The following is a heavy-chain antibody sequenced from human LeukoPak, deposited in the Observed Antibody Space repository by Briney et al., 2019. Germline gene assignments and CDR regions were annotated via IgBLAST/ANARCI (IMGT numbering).Heavy chain of an antibody. CDR3: AARFCSGGSCYYDD. Sequence: SETLSLTCTASGGSISSYYCSWIRQPPGKGLEWIGYIYYSGSTNYNPSLKSRVTISVDTSKNQFSLKLSSVTAADTAVYYCAARFCSGGSCYYDDWWQGTLVTVSS. CDR1: GGSISSYY. J-gene: IGHJ4*02. D-gene: IGHD2-15*01. V-gene: IGHV4-59*01. CDR2: IYYSGST.